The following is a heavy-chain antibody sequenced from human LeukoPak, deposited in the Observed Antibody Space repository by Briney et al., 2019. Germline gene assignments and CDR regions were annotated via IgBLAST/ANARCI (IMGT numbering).Heavy chain of an antibody. D-gene: IGHD5-12*01. CDR1: GFTFSSYG. CDR3: ATLIGYDRYYFDY. CDR2: IRYDGSNK. J-gene: IGHJ4*02. V-gene: IGHV3-30*02. Sequence: PGGSLRLSCAAAGFTFSSYGMHWVRQAPGKGLEWVAFIRYDGSNKYYADSVKGRFTISRDNSKNTLYLQMNSLRAEDTAVYYCATLIGYDRYYFDYWGQGTLVTVSS.